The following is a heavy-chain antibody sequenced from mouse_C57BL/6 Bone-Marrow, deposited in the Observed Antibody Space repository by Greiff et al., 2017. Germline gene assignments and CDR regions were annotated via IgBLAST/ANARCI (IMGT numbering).Heavy chain of an antibody. CDR2: IRNKANGYTT. CDR1: GFTFTDYY. V-gene: IGHV7-3*01. CDR3: ARDSYYNYAMDY. Sequence: EVKLQESGGGLVQPGGSLSLSCAASGFTFTDYYMSWVRQPPGKALEWLGFIRNKANGYTTEYSASVKGRFTISRDNSQSVLYLQMNALRAENSATYYSARDSYYNYAMDYWGQGTSVTVAS. J-gene: IGHJ4*01. D-gene: IGHD2-3*01.